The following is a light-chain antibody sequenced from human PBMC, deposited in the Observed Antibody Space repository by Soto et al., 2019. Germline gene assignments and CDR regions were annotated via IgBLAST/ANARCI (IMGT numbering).Light chain of an antibody. Sequence: QSALTQPASVSGSPGQSITISCTGSSSDVGGYKYVSWYQQYPGKAPKLMIYDVSNRPSGVSNRFSGSKSGNTASLTISGLQAEDEADYYCSSYTSSSPYVFGTGTKVTVL. CDR1: SSDVGGYKY. CDR3: SSYTSSSPYV. CDR2: DVS. J-gene: IGLJ1*01. V-gene: IGLV2-14*01.